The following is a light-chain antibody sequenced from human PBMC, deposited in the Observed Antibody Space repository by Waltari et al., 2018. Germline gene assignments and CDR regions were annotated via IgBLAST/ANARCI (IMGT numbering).Light chain of an antibody. CDR1: QRITPY. V-gene: IGKV1-39*01. Sequence: DIQMTQSPSSLSASVGDTVIMTCRASQRITPYLTWYQQKPGKAPTLLIFTASTLQSGVPSRFSGSGSETDFTLTISGLQPEDFATYYCQQSFRFPVTFGPGTKVDMK. CDR2: TAS. CDR3: QQSFRFPVT. J-gene: IGKJ3*01.